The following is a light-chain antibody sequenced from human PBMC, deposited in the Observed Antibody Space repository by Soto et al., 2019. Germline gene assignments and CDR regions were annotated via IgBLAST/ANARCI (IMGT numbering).Light chain of an antibody. CDR1: QSVSSSY. CDR2: GAS. J-gene: IGKJ5*01. Sequence: IVMTQSPGTLCLSPGERATLSCRASQSVSSSYLAWYQQKPGQAPRLLIYGASSRATGIPDRFSGSGSGTDFTLTISRVEPEDFAVYYCQQYYSLPITFGQGTRLEIK. CDR3: QQYYSLPIT. V-gene: IGKV3-20*01.